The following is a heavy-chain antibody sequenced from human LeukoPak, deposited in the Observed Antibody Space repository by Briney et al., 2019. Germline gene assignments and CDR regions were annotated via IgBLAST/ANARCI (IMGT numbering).Heavy chain of an antibody. J-gene: IGHJ4*02. Sequence: GGSLRLSCAASGFTFNTYWMSWVRQAPGKGLEWVANIKPDGSEKHYVDSVKGRFTISRDNSKNTLYLQMNSLRAEDTAVYYCAKGGTAAASPGDYWGQGTLVTVSS. CDR1: GFTFNTYW. V-gene: IGHV3-7*03. CDR2: IKPDGSEK. CDR3: AKGGTAAASPGDY. D-gene: IGHD6-13*01.